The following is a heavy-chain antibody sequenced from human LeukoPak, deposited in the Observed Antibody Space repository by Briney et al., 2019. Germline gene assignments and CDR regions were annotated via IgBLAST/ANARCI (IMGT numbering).Heavy chain of an antibody. J-gene: IGHJ4*02. D-gene: IGHD5-24*01. CDR2: INHSGST. V-gene: IGHV4-34*01. Sequence: SETLSLTCAVYGGSFSGYYWSGIRQPPGKGLEWIGEINHSGSTNYNPSLKSRVTISVDTSKNQFSLKLRSVTAADTAVYYCARLQRCWGEGTLVTVSS. CDR1: GGSFSGYY. CDR3: ARLQRC.